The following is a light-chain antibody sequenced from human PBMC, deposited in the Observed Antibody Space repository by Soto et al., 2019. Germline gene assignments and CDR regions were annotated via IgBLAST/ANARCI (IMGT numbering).Light chain of an antibody. CDR1: RSVSSN. V-gene: IGKV3D-15*01. CDR2: GVY. J-gene: IGKJ1*01. CDR3: QQYHRWPPRT. Sequence: EIVMTQCPTILSVSPGERATLSCRASRSVSSNLAWYQHKPGQAPRLLIYGVYTRAPGIPARFSGSGSGTEFTLTISSLQSEDFAVYYCQQYHRWPPRTFGQGTKVDIK.